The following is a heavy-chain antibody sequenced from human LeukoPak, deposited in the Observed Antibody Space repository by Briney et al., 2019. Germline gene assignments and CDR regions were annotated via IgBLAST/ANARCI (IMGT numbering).Heavy chain of an antibody. D-gene: IGHD2-21*02. V-gene: IGHV1-69*05. J-gene: IGHJ4*02. CDR3: ASSRAYCGGDCYLGGGFDY. CDR2: IIPIFGTA. CDR1: GGTFSSYA. Sequence: SVKVSCKASGGTFSSYAISWVRQAPGQGLEWMGGIIPIFGTANYAQKFQGRVTITTDESTSTAYMELSSLRSEDTAVYYCASSRAYCGGDCYLGGGFDYWGQGTLVTVSS.